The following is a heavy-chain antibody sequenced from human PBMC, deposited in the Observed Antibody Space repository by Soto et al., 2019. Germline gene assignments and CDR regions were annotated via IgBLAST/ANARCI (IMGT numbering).Heavy chain of an antibody. Sequence: GGSLRLSCAASGFTFSSYSMNWVRQAPGKGLEWVSYISSSSSTIYYADSVKGRFTISRDNAKNSLYLQMNSLRDEDTAVYYCARVGPLLDTAMVDWYFDLRGRGTLVTVSS. V-gene: IGHV3-48*02. CDR2: ISSSSSTI. D-gene: IGHD5-18*01. J-gene: IGHJ2*01. CDR3: ARVGPLLDTAMVDWYFDL. CDR1: GFTFSSYS.